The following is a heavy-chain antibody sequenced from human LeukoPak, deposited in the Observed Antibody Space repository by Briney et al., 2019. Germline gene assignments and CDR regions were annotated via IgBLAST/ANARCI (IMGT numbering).Heavy chain of an antibody. CDR2: IIPIFGTA. J-gene: IGHJ6*04. D-gene: IGHD2-2*01. CDR1: GGTSSSYA. CDR3: ARYQLLPSATPYYYYYGMDV. Sequence: SVKVSCKASGGTSSSYAISWVRQAPEQGLEWMGGIIPIFGTANYAQKFQGRVTITADESTSTAYMELSSLRSEDTAVYYCARYQLLPSATPYYYYYGMDVWGKGTTVTVSS. V-gene: IGHV1-69*13.